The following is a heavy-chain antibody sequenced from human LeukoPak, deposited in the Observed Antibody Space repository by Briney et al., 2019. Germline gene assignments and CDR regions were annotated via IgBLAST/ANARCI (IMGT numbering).Heavy chain of an antibody. CDR1: GFIFSQYE. CDR2: VSPPGGGT. J-gene: IGHJ4*02. CDR3: ARDLAWGAFDY. V-gene: IGHV3-23*01. Sequence: GGSLRLSCSASGFIFSQYEMNWVRQAPGKGLEWLSGVSPPGGGTYYADSVKGRFTISRDDSKNTLSLQMNSLRVEDTAVYYCARDLAWGAFDYRGQGTLVTVSS. D-gene: IGHD7-27*01.